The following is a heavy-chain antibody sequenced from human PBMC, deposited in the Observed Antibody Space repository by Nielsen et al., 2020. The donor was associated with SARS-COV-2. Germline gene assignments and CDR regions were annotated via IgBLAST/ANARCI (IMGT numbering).Heavy chain of an antibody. J-gene: IGHJ2*01. V-gene: IGHV1-18*01. Sequence: ASVKVSCKASGYTFTSYGISWVRQAPGQGLEWMGWISAYNGNTNYAQKLQGRVTMTTDTSTSTAYMELRSLRSDDTAVYYCARDRRIAAAGPVYWYFDLWGRGTLVTVSS. CDR1: GYTFTSYG. CDR3: ARDRRIAAAGPVYWYFDL. D-gene: IGHD6-13*01. CDR2: ISAYNGNT.